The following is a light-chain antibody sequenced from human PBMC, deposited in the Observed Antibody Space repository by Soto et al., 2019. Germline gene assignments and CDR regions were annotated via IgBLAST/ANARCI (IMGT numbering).Light chain of an antibody. J-gene: IGLJ2*01. V-gene: IGLV1-44*01. CDR3: EAWDGSLNVVL. CDR1: SSNIGTNT. CDR2: SNN. Sequence: QSVLAQPPSASGTPGQRVTISCSGSSSNIGTNTVNWYQHLPGSAPKLLIDSNNQRPSGVPDRFSGSKSGTSASLAISGLKPDDEADYYCEAWDGSLNVVLFGGGTKLTVL.